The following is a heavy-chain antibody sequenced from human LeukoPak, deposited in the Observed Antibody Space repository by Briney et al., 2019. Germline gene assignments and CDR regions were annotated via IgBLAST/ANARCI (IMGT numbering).Heavy chain of an antibody. J-gene: IGHJ4*02. CDR3: ARQGYCSGGSCSKPALDY. V-gene: IGHV4-39*01. CDR1: GGSISSSSYY. D-gene: IGHD2-15*01. CDR2: INHSGST. Sequence: SETLSLTCTVSGGSISSSSYYWGWIRQPPGKGLEWIGEINHSGSTNYNPSLKSRVTISVDTSKNQFSLKLSSVTAADTAVYYCARQGYCSGGSCSKPALDYWGQGTLVTVSS.